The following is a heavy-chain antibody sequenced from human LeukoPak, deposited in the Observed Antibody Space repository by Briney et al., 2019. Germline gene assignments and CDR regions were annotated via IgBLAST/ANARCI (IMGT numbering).Heavy chain of an antibody. D-gene: IGHD3-22*01. CDR2: INSDGSST. CDR1: GFTFSSYW. V-gene: IGHV3-74*01. CDR3: ARVGNYYDSSGYYY. Sequence: PGGSLRLSCAASGFTFSSYWMHWVRQAPGKRLVWVSRINSDGSSTSYADSVKGRFTISRDNAKNTLYLQMNSLRAEDTAVYYCARVGNYYDSSGYYYWGQGTLVTVSS. J-gene: IGHJ4*02.